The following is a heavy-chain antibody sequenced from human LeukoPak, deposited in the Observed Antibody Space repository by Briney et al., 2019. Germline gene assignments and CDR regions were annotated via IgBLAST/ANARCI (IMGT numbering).Heavy chain of an antibody. D-gene: IGHD3-3*01. V-gene: IGHV3-21*01. CDR2: ISSSSSYI. CDR1: GFTFSSYS. CDR3: ARDSIITIFGVVIRLDY. J-gene: IGHJ4*02. Sequence: NTGGSLRPSCAASGFTFSSYSMNWVRQAPGKGLEWVSSISSSSSYIYYADSVKGRFTISRDNAKNSLYLQMKSLRAEDTAVYYCARDSIITIFGVVIRLDYWGQGTLVTVSS.